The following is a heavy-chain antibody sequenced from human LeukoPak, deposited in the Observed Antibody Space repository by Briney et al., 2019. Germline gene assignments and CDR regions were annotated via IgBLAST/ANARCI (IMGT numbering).Heavy chain of an antibody. D-gene: IGHD6-13*01. CDR1: GGSFSGYY. V-gene: IGHV4-34*01. J-gene: IGHJ4*02. Sequence: SETLSLTCAVYGGSFSGYYWSWIRQPPGKGLEWIGEINHSGSTNYNPSLKSRVTISVDTSKNQFSLKLSSVTAADTAVYYCARQGAAADYWGQGTLATVSS. CDR2: INHSGST. CDR3: ARQGAAADY.